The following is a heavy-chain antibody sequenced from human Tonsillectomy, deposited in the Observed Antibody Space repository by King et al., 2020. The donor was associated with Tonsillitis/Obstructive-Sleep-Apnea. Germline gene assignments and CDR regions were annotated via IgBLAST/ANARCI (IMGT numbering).Heavy chain of an antibody. CDR3: ARGLILATDYGGNSFDY. V-gene: IGHV4-34*01. CDR1: GGSFSGYY. CDR2: INHSGST. D-gene: IGHD4-23*01. Sequence: VQLQQWGAGLLKPSETLSLTCAVYGGSFSGYYWSWIRQPPGKGLEWIGEINHSGSTNYNPSLKSRVTISVDTSKNQFSLKLSSVTAADTAVYYCARGLILATDYGGNSFDYWGQGTLVTVSS. J-gene: IGHJ4*02.